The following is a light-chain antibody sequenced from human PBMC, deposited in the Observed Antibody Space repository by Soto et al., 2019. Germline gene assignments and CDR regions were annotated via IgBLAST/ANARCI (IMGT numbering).Light chain of an antibody. J-gene: IGKJ3*01. CDR1: QGISSY. Sequence: IQLTQSPSSLSASVGDRVTITCRASQGISSYLACYQQKPGKAPKLLIYAASTLQSGVPSRFSGSGSETDFTLTISSLQPEDFATYYCQQLDSYPLTFGPGTKVDLK. V-gene: IGKV1-9*01. CDR2: AAS. CDR3: QQLDSYPLT.